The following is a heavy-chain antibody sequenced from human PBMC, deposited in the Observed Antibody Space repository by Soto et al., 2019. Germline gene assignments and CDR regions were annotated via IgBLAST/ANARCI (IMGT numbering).Heavy chain of an antibody. J-gene: IGHJ4*02. CDR3: ARGRYGEY. D-gene: IGHD3-10*01. CDR2: ISAHNRNT. CDR1: GYGFTTYG. V-gene: IGHV1-18*01. Sequence: QVHLVQSGAEVKKPGASVKVSCKGSGYGFTTYGITWVRQAPGQGLEWMAWISAHNRNTNYAQKLQGRVTVTRDTSTSTAYMELRSLRSDDTAVYYCARGRYGEYWGQGALVTVSS.